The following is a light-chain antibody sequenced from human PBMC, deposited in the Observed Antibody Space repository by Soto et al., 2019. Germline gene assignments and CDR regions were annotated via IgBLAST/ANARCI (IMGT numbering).Light chain of an antibody. CDR1: QSVSSSY. CDR2: GAS. J-gene: IGKJ3*01. CDR3: QQYGSSLLFT. Sequence: EIVLTQSPGTLSLSPGERATLSCRASQSVSSSYLAWYQQKPGQAPRLLIYGASSRATGIPDRFSGSGSGTDFTLTISRLEPEDVAVYYCQQYGSSLLFTFGPGTKVDI. V-gene: IGKV3-20*01.